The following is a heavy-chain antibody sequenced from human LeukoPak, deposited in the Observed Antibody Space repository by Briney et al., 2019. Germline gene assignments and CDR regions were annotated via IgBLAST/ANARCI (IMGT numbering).Heavy chain of an antibody. CDR1: GGSISSGGYY. CDR3: AREHSSSWGYKFDY. V-gene: IGHV4-31*03. J-gene: IGHJ4*02. CDR2: IYYSGST. D-gene: IGHD6-6*01. Sequence: PSETLSLTCTVSGGSISSGGYYWSWIRQHPGKGLEWIGYIYYSGSTYYNPSLKSRVTISVDTSKNQFSLKLSSVTAADTAVYYCAREHSSSWGYKFDYWGQGTLVTVSS.